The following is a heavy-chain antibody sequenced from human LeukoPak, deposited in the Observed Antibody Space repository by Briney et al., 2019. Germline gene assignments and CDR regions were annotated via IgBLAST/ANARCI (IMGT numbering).Heavy chain of an antibody. J-gene: IGHJ6*02. D-gene: IGHD4-11*01. CDR2: IDPSDSYT. Sequence: GGSLRLSCKVSGDSFTSHWISWVRQMPGKGLEWMGRIDPSDSYTNYSPSFQGHVTISDDKSISTAYLQWSSLKASGTAMYYCARHYSNDAMDVWGQGTTVTVSS. V-gene: IGHV5-10-1*01. CDR3: ARHYSNDAMDV. CDR1: GDSFTSHW.